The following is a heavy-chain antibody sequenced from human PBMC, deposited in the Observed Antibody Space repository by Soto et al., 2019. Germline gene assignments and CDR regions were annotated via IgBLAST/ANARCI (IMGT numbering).Heavy chain of an antibody. CDR2: IDPSDSYT. V-gene: IGHV5-10-1*01. CDR1: GYSFTSYW. Sequence: GESLKISCKGSGYSFTSYWISWVRQMPGKGLEWMGRIDPSDSYTNYSPSFQGHVTISADKSISTAYLQWSSLKASDTAMYYCARQDCSGGSCYSSRHYYYGMDVWGQGTTVTVSS. CDR3: ARQDCSGGSCYSSRHYYYGMDV. J-gene: IGHJ6*02. D-gene: IGHD2-15*01.